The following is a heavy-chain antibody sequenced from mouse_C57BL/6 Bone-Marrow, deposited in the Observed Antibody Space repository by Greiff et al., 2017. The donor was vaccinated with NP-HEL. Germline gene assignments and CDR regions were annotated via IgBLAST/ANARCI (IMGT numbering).Heavy chain of an antibody. J-gene: IGHJ4*01. D-gene: IGHD3-2*02. CDR3: AGDRRQLRLLYAMDY. Sequence: EVQLVESGGGLVKPGGSLKLSCAASGFTFSSYAMSWVRQTPEKRLEWVATISDGGSYTYYPDNVKGRFTISRDNAKNNLYLQMSHLKSEDTAMYYCAGDRRQLRLLYAMDYWGQGTSVTVSS. CDR1: GFTFSSYA. V-gene: IGHV5-4*01. CDR2: ISDGGSYT.